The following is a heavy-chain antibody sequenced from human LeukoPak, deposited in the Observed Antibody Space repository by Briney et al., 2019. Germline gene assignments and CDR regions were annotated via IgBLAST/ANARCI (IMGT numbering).Heavy chain of an antibody. CDR2: ISASSSYT. V-gene: IGHV3-11*06. CDR1: GFTFSAYY. J-gene: IGHJ6*02. Sequence: PGGSLRLSCAASGFTFSAYYMSWIRQAPGKGLEWVSHISASSSYTSDADSVKGRFTISRDNAKNSLYLQMNSLRADDTAVYYCARDRMRDGYNSVGGLYGMDVWGQGTTVTVSS. D-gene: IGHD5-24*01. CDR3: ARDRMRDGYNSVGGLYGMDV.